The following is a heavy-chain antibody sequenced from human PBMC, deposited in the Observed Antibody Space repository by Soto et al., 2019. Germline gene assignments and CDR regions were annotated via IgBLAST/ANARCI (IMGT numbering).Heavy chain of an antibody. CDR3: ARPRNLGNWFDP. Sequence: QVQLVQSGAEVKKPGASVNVSCKASGYTFTSYYMHWVRQAPGQWLEWMGIINPSGGSTSYAQKLQGRVPMTRETSTSKVYMELSSLRSEDTAVYYCARPRNLGNWFDPWGQGTLVTVSS. CDR1: GYTFTSYY. V-gene: IGHV1-46*01. CDR2: INPSGGST. J-gene: IGHJ5*02.